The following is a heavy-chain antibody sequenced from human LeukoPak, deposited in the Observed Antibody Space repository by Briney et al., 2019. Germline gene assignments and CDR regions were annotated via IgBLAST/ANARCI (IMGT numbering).Heavy chain of an antibody. V-gene: IGHV3-30*04. CDR1: GFTFSSYA. J-gene: IGHJ4*02. D-gene: IGHD2-21*02. Sequence: GRSLRLSCAASGFTFSSYAMHWVRQAPGKGLEWVAVISYDGSNKYYADSVKGRFTISRDNSKNTLYLQMNSLRAEDTAVYYCARDRRGGDCEGYFDYWGQGTLVTVSS. CDR2: ISYDGSNK. CDR3: ARDRRGGDCEGYFDY.